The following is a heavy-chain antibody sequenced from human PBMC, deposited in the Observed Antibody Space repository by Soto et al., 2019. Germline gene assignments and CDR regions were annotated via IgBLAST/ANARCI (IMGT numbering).Heavy chain of an antibody. J-gene: IGHJ6*02. CDR3: AKLGVSYYYGMDV. CDR1: GFTFSSYG. Sequence: GGSLRLSCAASGFTFSSYGMHWVRQAPGKGLEWVAVISYDGSNKYYADSVKGRFTISRDNSKDTLYLQMNSLRAEDTAVYYCAKLGVSYYYGMDVWGQGTTVTVSS. CDR2: ISYDGSNK. V-gene: IGHV3-30*18. D-gene: IGHD3-3*01.